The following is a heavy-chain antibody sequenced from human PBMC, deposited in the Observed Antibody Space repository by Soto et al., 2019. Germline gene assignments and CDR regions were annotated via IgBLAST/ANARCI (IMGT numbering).Heavy chain of an antibody. CDR1: GVSIISTSYY. Sequence: QLQLQESGPGLVKPSETLSLTCTVSGVSIISTSYYWGWIRQPPGKGLEWIAIIYYSGSTYYNPSLKSRVTISVDTSKNQFSLKLSSVTAADTAVYFCARSFGVANVRFDPWVQGTLVTVSS. V-gene: IGHV4-39*01. J-gene: IGHJ5*02. CDR3: ARSFGVANVRFDP. D-gene: IGHD3-3*01. CDR2: IYYSGST.